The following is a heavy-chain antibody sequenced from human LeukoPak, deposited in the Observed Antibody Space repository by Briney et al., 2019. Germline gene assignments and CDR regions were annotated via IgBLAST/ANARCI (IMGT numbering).Heavy chain of an antibody. V-gene: IGHV1-69*06. Sequence: SVKVSCKASGGTFSSYAISWVRQAPGQGLEWMGGIIPIFGTANYAQKFQGRVTITADKSTSTAYMELSSLRSEDTAVYYCARELVAARPGRFDYWGQGTLVTVSS. CDR2: IIPIFGTA. J-gene: IGHJ4*02. CDR3: ARELVAARPGRFDY. CDR1: GGTFSSYA. D-gene: IGHD6-6*01.